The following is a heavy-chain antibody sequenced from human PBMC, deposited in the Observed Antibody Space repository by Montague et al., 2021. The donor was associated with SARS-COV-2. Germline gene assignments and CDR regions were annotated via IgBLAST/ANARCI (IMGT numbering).Heavy chain of an antibody. V-gene: IGHV4-34*01. Sequence: SETLSLTCAVYGGSFSGYYWTWIRQSPGKGLEWIAEINHSGTTNYNFNPSLRSRVTISVDTSKSQFSLKLSSVTAADTGVYYCARWDPETLTLIGLRDESASHYWGQGTLVTVSS. CDR3: ARWDPETLTLIGLRDESASHY. CDR1: GGSFSGYY. J-gene: IGHJ4*02. CDR2: INHSGTT. D-gene: IGHD1-26*01.